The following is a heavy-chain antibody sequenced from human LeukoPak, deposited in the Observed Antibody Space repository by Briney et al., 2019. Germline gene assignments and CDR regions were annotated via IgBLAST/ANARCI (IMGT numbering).Heavy chain of an antibody. Sequence: SQTLSLTCAISGDSIFTNNVAWNWIRQAPSRGLEWLGRTYYRSKWSFDYAVSVKSRITINADTSKNQFSLQLSSVTPEDTAVYYCARGKYTSFDNWGQGTLVTVSS. CDR2: TYYRSKWSF. D-gene: IGHD6-6*01. CDR3: ARGKYTSFDN. V-gene: IGHV6-1*01. J-gene: IGHJ4*02. CDR1: GDSIFTNNVA.